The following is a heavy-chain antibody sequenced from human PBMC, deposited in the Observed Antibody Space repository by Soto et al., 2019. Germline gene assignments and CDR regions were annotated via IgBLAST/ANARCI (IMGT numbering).Heavy chain of an antibody. CDR2: IIPIFGTA. D-gene: IGHD5-18*01. Sequence: SVKVSCKASGGTFSGYAISWVRQAPGQGLEWMGGIIPIFGTANYAQKFQGRVTITADESTSTAYMELSSLRSEDTAVYYCARKYGYSYASNWFDPWGQGTLVTVSS. J-gene: IGHJ5*02. V-gene: IGHV1-69*13. CDR3: ARKYGYSYASNWFDP. CDR1: GGTFSGYA.